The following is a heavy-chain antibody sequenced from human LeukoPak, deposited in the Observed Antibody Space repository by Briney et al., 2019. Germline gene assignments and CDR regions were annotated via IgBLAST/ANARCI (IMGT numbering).Heavy chain of an antibody. J-gene: IGHJ6*03. V-gene: IGHV1-69*06. CDR1: GGTFSSYA. CDR3: ARMNQLWALDMDV. D-gene: IGHD5-18*01. CDR2: IIPIFGTA. Sequence: SVKVSCKASGGTFSSYAISWVRQAPGQGLEWMGGIIPIFGTANYAQKFQGRVTITADKSTSTAYMELSSLRSEDTAVYYCARMNQLWALDMDVWGKGTTVTISS.